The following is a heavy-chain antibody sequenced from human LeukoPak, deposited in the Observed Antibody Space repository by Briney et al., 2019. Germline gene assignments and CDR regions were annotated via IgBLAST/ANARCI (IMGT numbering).Heavy chain of an antibody. D-gene: IGHD5-24*01. CDR2: ISRTGSII. J-gene: IGHJ3*02. CDR3: ARDLIRDDYKDAFDI. Sequence: GGSLRLSCVASGFTVSSNYMSWVRQAPGKGLEWVSYISRTGSIIYYADSVKGRFTISRDNAKNSLYLQMNSLRAEDTAVYYCARDLIRDDYKDAFDIWGQGTMVTVSS. V-gene: IGHV3-11*04. CDR1: GFTVSSNY.